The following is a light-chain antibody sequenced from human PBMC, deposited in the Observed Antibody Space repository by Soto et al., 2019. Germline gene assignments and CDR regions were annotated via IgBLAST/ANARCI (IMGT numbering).Light chain of an antibody. Sequence: QSWLTQPASVSGSPGQSITISCIGTTSDIGSYNHVTWYQQFLGKSPKLMIYAVSDRPPGVSDRFSGSKSGITASLTISGLQTEDEADYYCISYTDRQSYLFGTGTKVTVL. J-gene: IGLJ1*01. CDR3: ISYTDRQSYL. CDR1: TSDIGSYNH. V-gene: IGLV2-14*03. CDR2: AVS.